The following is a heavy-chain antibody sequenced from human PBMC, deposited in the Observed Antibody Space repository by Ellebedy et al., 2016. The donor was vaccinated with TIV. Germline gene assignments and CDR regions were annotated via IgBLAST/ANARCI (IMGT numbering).Heavy chain of an antibody. CDR3: ARDITFDY. CDR1: EFTFSTYS. CDR2: ISSTSTYI. J-gene: IGHJ4*02. Sequence: PGGSLRLSCAASEFTFSTYSMNWVRQAPGKGMEWVSSISSTSTYILYADSVKGRFTVSRDNAKNYLYLQMNSLRAEDTAVYYCARDITFDYWGQGTLVTVSS. V-gene: IGHV3-21*01.